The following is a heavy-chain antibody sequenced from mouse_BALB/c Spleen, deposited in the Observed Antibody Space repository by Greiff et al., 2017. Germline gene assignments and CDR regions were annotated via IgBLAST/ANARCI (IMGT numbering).Heavy chain of an antibody. V-gene: IGHV3-2*02. CDR2: ISYSGST. J-gene: IGHJ2*01. CDR3: ASYDYDYFDY. CDR1: GYSITSDYA. Sequence: EVQGVESGPGLVKPSQSLSLTCTVTGYSITSDYAWNWIRQFPGNKLEWMGYISYSGSTSYNPSLKNRISITRDTSKNQFFLQLNSVTTEDTATYYCASYDYDYFDYWGQGTTLTVSS. D-gene: IGHD2-4*01.